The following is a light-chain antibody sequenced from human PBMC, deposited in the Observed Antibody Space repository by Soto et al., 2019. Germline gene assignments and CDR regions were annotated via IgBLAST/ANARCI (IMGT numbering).Light chain of an antibody. Sequence: IQMTQSPSTLSASVGDRVTITCRASQSISSWLAWYQQKPGKAPKLLIYKASTLESGVPSRFSGSESGTEFTLTINSLQPDDFATYYCQQYSSWWTFGQGTKVEIK. CDR1: QSISSW. V-gene: IGKV1-5*03. CDR3: QQYSSWWT. CDR2: KAS. J-gene: IGKJ1*01.